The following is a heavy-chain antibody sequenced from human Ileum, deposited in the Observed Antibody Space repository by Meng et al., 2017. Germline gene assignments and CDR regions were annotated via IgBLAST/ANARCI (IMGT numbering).Heavy chain of an antibody. CDR2: INTDGSDT. CDR1: GFTFSSYW. V-gene: IGHV3-74*01. CDR3: ARDKPHNWFDP. J-gene: IGHJ5*02. Sequence: VELVEFGGGLVKPGGSLRLSCAASGFTFSSYWMHWVRQAPGKGLVWVARINTDGSDTRYADSVKGRFTISRDNAQNMVYLQMNSLRAEDTAVYYCARDKPHNWFDPWGQGTLVTVSS.